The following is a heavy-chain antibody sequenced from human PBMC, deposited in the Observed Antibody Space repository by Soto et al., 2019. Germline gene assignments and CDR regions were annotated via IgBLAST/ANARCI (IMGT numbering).Heavy chain of an antibody. Sequence: SETLSLTCTVSGGSVSSSSYYWGWVRQPPGKGLEWIGSVYYSGSTYYNPSLESRVTIPVDKSKNQFSLKLMSLSAADTAVYYWGSLEGLAPISYYFDYWGQGALVTVSS. CDR2: VYYSGST. CDR3: GSLEGLAPISYYFDY. D-gene: IGHD3-9*01. J-gene: IGHJ4*02. V-gene: IGHV4-39*01. CDR1: GGSVSSSSYY.